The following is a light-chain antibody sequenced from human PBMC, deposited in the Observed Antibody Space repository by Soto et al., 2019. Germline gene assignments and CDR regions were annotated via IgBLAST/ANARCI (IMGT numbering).Light chain of an antibody. V-gene: IGLV2-14*03. CDR3: ISYTTISTYV. CDR2: DVS. Sequence: QSALTQPASLSGSPGQSIAISCTGTSSDVDGYNYVSWYQHHPSKAPKLMIYDVSSRPSGVSNRFSGSKSGNTASLTISGLQAEDEADYYCISYTTISTYVFGTGTKVTVL. J-gene: IGLJ1*01. CDR1: SSDVDGYNY.